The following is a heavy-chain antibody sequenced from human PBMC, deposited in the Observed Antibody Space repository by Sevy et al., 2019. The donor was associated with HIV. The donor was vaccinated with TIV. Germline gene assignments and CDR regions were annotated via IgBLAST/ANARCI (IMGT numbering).Heavy chain of an antibody. V-gene: IGHV3-23*01. CDR1: GFTFSNYA. Sequence: GGSLRLSCAASGFTFSNYAMSWVRQAPGNGLEWVSSISRSGGSTYYADSVKGRFTISRDNSKNTLYLQMNSLRAEDTAVYYCAKVDVVVPVADYGLDVWGQGTTVTVSS. D-gene: IGHD2-2*01. CDR2: ISRSGGST. CDR3: AKVDVVVPVADYGLDV. J-gene: IGHJ6*02.